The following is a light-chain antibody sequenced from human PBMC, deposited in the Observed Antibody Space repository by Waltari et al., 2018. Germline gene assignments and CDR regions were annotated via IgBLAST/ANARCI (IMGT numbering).Light chain of an antibody. CDR2: EVT. CDR1: SSDVGNYKI. Sequence: QSGLAQPASASGSPGQSITHTCTGTSSDVGNYKIASWYQQRPGKAPRLLIYEVTKRAPGTSDRFSASKSGNTASLSISGLQAQEDEADYYCCSYVGLGTYVFGTGTKVTV. J-gene: IGLJ1*01. V-gene: IGLV2-23*02. CDR3: CSYVGLGTYV.